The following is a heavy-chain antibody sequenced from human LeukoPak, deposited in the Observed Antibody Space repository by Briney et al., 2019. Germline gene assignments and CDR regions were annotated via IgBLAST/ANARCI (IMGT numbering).Heavy chain of an antibody. D-gene: IGHD5-18*01. J-gene: IGHJ4*02. V-gene: IGHV3-15*01. CDR2: IKSKPAGGTT. CDR3: TAERGYSYYF. CDR1: GLPFSDDW. Sequence: PGGTLRCTCGSSGLPFSDDWRSCVRQAPGKGLEWVGRIKSKPAGGTTEYTAPVKGRFRISRDDSKDTVYLQMNSLHTEDTGVYYCTAERGYSYYFWGQGTLVTVSS.